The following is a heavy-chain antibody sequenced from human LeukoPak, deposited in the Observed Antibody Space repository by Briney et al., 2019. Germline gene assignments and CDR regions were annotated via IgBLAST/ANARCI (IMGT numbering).Heavy chain of an antibody. CDR1: GASISNSAYY. Sequence: PSETLSLTCTVSGASISNSAYYWLWIRQPPGEGLECIGTVHYSGSTFYNPSLKSRVNISVDTSKNQFSLQLSSVTAADTAVYYCARLFFVTVTWGQGTLVTVSS. CDR3: ARLFFVTVT. J-gene: IGHJ5*02. CDR2: VHYSGST. D-gene: IGHD2-21*02. V-gene: IGHV4-39*01.